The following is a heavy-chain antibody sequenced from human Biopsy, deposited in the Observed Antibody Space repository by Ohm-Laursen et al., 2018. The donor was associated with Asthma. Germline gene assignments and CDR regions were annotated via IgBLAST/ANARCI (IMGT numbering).Heavy chain of an antibody. CDR2: ISSSGSTT. V-gene: IGHV3-11*01. D-gene: IGHD6-25*01. J-gene: IGHJ6*02. CDR3: ARVFESSEWGPFYHFGLDV. Sequence: SLRLSCAASGFPFSDYYMTWMRQAPGKGLEWVSSISSSGSTTYPAESVKGRFTISRDNAQNSLFLQMGSLRAEDTAIYYCARVFESSEWGPFYHFGLDVWGQGTTVAVSS. CDR1: GFPFSDYY.